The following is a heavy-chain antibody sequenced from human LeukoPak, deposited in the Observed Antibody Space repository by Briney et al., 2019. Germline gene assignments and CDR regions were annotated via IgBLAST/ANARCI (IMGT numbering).Heavy chain of an antibody. D-gene: IGHD3-3*01. Sequence: ASVKVSCKASGYTFTGYYMHWVRQAPGQGLEWMGWINPNSGGTNYAQKFQGRVTMTRDTSISTAYMELSRLRSDDTAVYYCAREGSEWSPDAFDIWGQGTMVTVSS. CDR2: INPNSGGT. CDR1: GYTFTGYY. CDR3: AREGSEWSPDAFDI. V-gene: IGHV1-2*02. J-gene: IGHJ3*02.